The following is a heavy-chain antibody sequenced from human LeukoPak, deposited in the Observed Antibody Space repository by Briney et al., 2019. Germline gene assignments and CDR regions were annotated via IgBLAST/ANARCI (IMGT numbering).Heavy chain of an antibody. Sequence: GSLRLSCAASGFTFSSYGMHWVRQAPGKGLEWVAVIWYDGSNKYYADSVKGRFTISRDNSKNTLYLQMNSLRAEDTAVYYCARGGSMIVTGADAFDIWGQGTMVTVSS. V-gene: IGHV3-33*01. J-gene: IGHJ3*02. CDR3: ARGGSMIVTGADAFDI. D-gene: IGHD3-22*01. CDR1: GFTFSSYG. CDR2: IWYDGSNK.